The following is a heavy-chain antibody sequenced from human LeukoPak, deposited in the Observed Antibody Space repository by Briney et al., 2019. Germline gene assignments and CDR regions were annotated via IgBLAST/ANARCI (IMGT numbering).Heavy chain of an antibody. V-gene: IGHV3-66*01. D-gene: IGHD6-19*01. CDR3: ARGCGVYSSGCAEGNT. J-gene: IGHJ5*02. Sequence: SGGSLRLSCAASGFTVSSNHMSWVRQAPGKGLEWVSVIYSGGRTYYADSVKGRFTISRDNSKNTLSLQMNSLRAEDTAVYYCARGCGVYSSGCAEGNTWGQGTLVTVSS. CDR1: GFTVSSNH. CDR2: IYSGGRT.